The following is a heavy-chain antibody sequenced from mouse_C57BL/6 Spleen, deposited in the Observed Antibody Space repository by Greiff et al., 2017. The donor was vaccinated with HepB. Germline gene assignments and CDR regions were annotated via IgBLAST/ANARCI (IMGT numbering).Heavy chain of an antibody. CDR2: IYPGDGDT. CDR1: GYAFSSYW. J-gene: IGHJ1*03. Sequence: QVQLQQSGAELVKPGASVKISCKASGYAFSSYWMNWVKQRPGKGLEWIGQIYPGDGDTNYNGKFKGKATLTADKSSSTAYMQLSSLTSEDSAVYFCARGRSTMVSYWYFDVWGTGTTVTVSS. V-gene: IGHV1-80*01. D-gene: IGHD2-1*01. CDR3: ARGRSTMVSYWYFDV.